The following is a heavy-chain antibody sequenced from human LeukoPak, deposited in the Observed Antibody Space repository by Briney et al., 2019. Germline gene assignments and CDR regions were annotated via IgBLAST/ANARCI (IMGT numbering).Heavy chain of an antibody. V-gene: IGHV3-74*01. Sequence: GGSLRLSCAASGFSFSGHWMHWARQLPGKGLVWVSRISPTGSTTSYADSVKGRFTVSRDNAKNTLYLQMNSLRAEDTAVYYCAKRFLEWLFDYWGQGTLVTVSS. D-gene: IGHD3-3*01. J-gene: IGHJ4*02. CDR3: AKRFLEWLFDY. CDR1: GFSFSGHW. CDR2: ISPTGSTT.